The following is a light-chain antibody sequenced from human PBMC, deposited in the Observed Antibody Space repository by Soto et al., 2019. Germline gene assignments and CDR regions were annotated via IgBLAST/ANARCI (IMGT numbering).Light chain of an antibody. CDR2: GTY. CDR3: QQSFDNPTWT. V-gene: IGKV1-39*01. J-gene: IGKJ1*01. CDR1: QTIGSY. Sequence: DIQMTQSPSSLSASVGDRVTITCRASQTIGSYVTWYQQKPGKAPKLLIYGTYSLQSGVPSRFSGTGSETDFTLTISSLQPEDLATYYCQQSFDNPTWTFGQGTKVEIK.